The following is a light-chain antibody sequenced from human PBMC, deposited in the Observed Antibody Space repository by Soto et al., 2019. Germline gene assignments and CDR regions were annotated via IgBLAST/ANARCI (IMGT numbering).Light chain of an antibody. CDR2: EVS. CDR1: SSDVGTYNY. Sequence: QSVLTQPASVSGSPGQSITISCTGTSSDVGTYNYVSWYQQHPGKAPKLMIYEVSHRPSGVSHRFSGSKSGNTASLTISGLQAEDEADYYCSSYTRSSTVVFGGGTKLTVL. V-gene: IGLV2-14*01. J-gene: IGLJ2*01. CDR3: SSYTRSSTVV.